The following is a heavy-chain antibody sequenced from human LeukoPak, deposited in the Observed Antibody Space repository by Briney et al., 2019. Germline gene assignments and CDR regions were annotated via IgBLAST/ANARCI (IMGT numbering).Heavy chain of an antibody. CDR1: GDSISNYY. D-gene: IGHD2-8*01. CDR3: ARATRSMGNWFDP. V-gene: IGHV4-59*01. CDR2: IYYTGST. J-gene: IGHJ5*02. Sequence: PSETLSLTCTISGDSISNYYWSWIRQPPGKGLGWIGYIYYTGSTNYNPSLKSRVTISVDTSKNQISLKLSSVTTADTAVYYCARATRSMGNWFDPWGQGTLVTVSS.